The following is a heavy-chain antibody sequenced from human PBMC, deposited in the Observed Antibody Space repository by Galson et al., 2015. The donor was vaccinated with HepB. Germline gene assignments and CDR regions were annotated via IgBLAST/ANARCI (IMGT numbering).Heavy chain of an antibody. Sequence: SLRLSCAASGFTFSTSSTNWVMNWVRQAPGKGLEWVSSTSSTSSKKYYADSVKGRFTISRDNSKNTLFLQMNSLRAEDTAVYYCARDGAAAGTLDCWGQGTLVTVSS. J-gene: IGHJ4*02. D-gene: IGHD6-13*01. CDR3: ARDGAAAGTLDC. CDR2: TSSTSSKK. V-gene: IGHV3-21*01. CDR1: GFTFSTSS.